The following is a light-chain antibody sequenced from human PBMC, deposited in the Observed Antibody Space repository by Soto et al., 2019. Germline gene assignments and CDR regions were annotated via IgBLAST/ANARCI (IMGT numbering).Light chain of an antibody. CDR1: QSVSSSF. J-gene: IGKJ2*01. Sequence: EIVLTQSPGTLSLSPGEIATLSCRASQSVSSSFLAWYQQSPGQPPRLLFYDASSSATGIPDRFSGSGSGTDFTLTISRLEPEDFAVYYCHQYGSSPFTFGQGTKLEIK. CDR3: HQYGSSPFT. V-gene: IGKV3-20*01. CDR2: DAS.